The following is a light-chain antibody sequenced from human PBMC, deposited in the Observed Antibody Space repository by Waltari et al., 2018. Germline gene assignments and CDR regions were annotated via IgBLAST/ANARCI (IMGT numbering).Light chain of an antibody. CDR1: QSVGTY. CDR3: QQRRSWPLT. Sequence: EIVLTQSPAILSFSPGERAPLSCRASQSVGTYLAWYQQRPGQSPRLLIYDASYRATGIPGRFIGSGSETDFTLTISSLQPEDFAVYYCQQRRSWPLTFGGGTRVQI. CDR2: DAS. V-gene: IGKV3-11*01. J-gene: IGKJ4*01.